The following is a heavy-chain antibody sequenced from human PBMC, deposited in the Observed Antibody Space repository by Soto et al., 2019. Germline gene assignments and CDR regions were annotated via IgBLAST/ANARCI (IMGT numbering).Heavy chain of an antibody. J-gene: IGHJ4*02. CDR1: GGSISSSSYY. V-gene: IGHV4-39*01. Sequence: SETLSLTCTVSGGSISSSSYYWGWIRQPPGKGLEWIGSIYYSGSTYYNPSLKSRVTISVDTSKNQFSLKLSSVTAADTAVYYCARLNLDYYASSGYPDYWGQGTLVTVS. CDR2: IYYSGST. D-gene: IGHD3-22*01. CDR3: ARLNLDYYASSGYPDY.